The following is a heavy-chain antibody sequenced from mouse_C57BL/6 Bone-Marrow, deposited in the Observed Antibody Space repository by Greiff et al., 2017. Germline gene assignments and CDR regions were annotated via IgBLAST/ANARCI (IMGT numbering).Heavy chain of an antibody. Sequence: EVQLVESGGGLVQPGGSLSLSCAASGFTFTDYYMSWVRQPPGKALEWLGFIINKANGYTTEYRSSVKGRFTISRDNSQSSLYLQMNALRAEDSATYYCARYVMIGGWFAYWGQGTLVTVSA. D-gene: IGHD2-4*01. J-gene: IGHJ3*01. CDR3: ARYVMIGGWFAY. V-gene: IGHV7-3*01. CDR2: IINKANGYTT. CDR1: GFTFTDYY.